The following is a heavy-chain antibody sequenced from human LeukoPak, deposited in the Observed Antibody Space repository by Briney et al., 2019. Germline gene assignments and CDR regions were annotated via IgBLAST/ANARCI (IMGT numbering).Heavy chain of an antibody. CDR3: ARYDYVWGKTFDI. CDR1: GFAFSTYW. D-gene: IGHD3-16*01. J-gene: IGHJ3*02. V-gene: IGHV3-7*01. Sequence: GGSLRLSCAASGFAFSTYWMSWVRQAPGKGLQWVANIKQDGSETYFVDSVKGRFTISRDNAKNSLYLQMNSLRAEDTAVYYCARYDYVWGKTFDIWGQGTMVTVSS. CDR2: IKQDGSET.